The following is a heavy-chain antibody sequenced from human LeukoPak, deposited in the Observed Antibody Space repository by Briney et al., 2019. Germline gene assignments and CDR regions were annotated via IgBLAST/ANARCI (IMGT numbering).Heavy chain of an antibody. Sequence: SVTVSCKASGGTFSSYAISWVRQAPGQGLEWMGGIIPIFGTANYAQKFQGRVTITADESMSTAYMELSSLRSEDTAVYYCASGADSSSWPLYFDYWGQGTLVTVSS. V-gene: IGHV1-69*13. CDR2: IIPIFGTA. J-gene: IGHJ4*02. CDR3: ASGADSSSWPLYFDY. D-gene: IGHD6-13*01. CDR1: GGTFSSYA.